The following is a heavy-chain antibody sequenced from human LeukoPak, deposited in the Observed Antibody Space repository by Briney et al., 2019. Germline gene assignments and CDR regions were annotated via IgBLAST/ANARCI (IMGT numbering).Heavy chain of an antibody. J-gene: IGHJ4*02. Sequence: GGSLRLSCSASGFTFSSYAMHWVRQAPGKGLEYVSAISSNGGSTYYADSVKGRFTISRDNSKNTLYLQMSSLRAEDTAVYYCAKPFRGLVTATYFDYWGQGTLVTVSS. V-gene: IGHV3-64D*06. CDR1: GFTFSSYA. CDR3: AKPFRGLVTATYFDY. CDR2: ISSNGGST. D-gene: IGHD2-21*02.